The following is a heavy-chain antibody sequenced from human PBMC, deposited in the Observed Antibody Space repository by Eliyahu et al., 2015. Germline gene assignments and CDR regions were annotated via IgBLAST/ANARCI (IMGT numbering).Heavy chain of an antibody. Sequence: QVQLVQSGAEVKKPGTSVKVSCRTSGYTSTVNYIHWVRQAPGQGLEWMGWMNSNTGGTKYAQKIQGRVTMTRDTSISTAYMELSSLTSDDTAVYYCARGFGSSWFDYWGQGSLVTVSS. V-gene: IGHV1-2*02. D-gene: IGHD6-13*01. CDR3: ARGFGSSWFDY. CDR2: MNSNTGGT. CDR1: GYTSTVNY. J-gene: IGHJ4*02.